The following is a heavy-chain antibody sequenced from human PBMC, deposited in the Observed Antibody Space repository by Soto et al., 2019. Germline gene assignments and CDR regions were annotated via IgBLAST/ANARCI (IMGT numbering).Heavy chain of an antibody. CDR3: ARDVRGYSYGLGARDV. V-gene: IGHV1-69*01. Sequence: QVQLVQSGAEVKKPGSSVKVSCKASGGTFSSYAISWVRQAPGQGLEWMGGIIPIFGTANYAQKFQGRVTITADESTSTASMELSSLRSEYTAVYYCARDVRGYSYGLGARDVWGRVTTITVCS. J-gene: IGHJ6*02. D-gene: IGHD5-18*01. CDR1: GGTFSSYA. CDR2: IIPIFGTA.